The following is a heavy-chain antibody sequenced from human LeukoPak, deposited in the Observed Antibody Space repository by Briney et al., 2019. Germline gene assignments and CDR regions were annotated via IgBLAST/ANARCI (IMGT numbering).Heavy chain of an antibody. CDR1: GLIFTGSW. J-gene: IGHJ4*02. D-gene: IGHD4/OR15-4a*01. CDR3: TSWCGVFNK. V-gene: IGHV3-7*01. Sequence: GGSLRLSCAASGLIFTGSWMSWVRQTPGKGLEWVANINPDGSDKYYVDSVKGRFTISRDNASDSRYLQMNSLRADDTAVYHCTSWCGVFNKGGEGALLTVPS. CDR2: INPDGSDK.